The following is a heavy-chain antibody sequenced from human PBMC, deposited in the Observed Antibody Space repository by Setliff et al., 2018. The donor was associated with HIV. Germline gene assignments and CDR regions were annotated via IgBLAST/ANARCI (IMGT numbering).Heavy chain of an antibody. V-gene: IGHV4-4*02. CDR2: IYHTGST. CDR3: TRRDNSVSGYYTDHAFDI. J-gene: IGHJ3*02. Sequence: SETLSLTCDVSGGSISSFNWWSWVRQSPGKGLEWIGEIYHTGSTNYSPSLKSRVTISLDKSKNQFSLKANSVTAADTAVYYCTRRDNSVSGYYTDHAFDIWGQGTLVTVSS. D-gene: IGHD3-22*01. CDR1: GGSISSFNW.